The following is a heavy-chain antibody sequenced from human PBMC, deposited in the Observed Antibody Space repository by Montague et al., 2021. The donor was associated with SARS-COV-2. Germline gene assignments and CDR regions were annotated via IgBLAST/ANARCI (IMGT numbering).Heavy chain of an antibody. V-gene: IGHV4-59*01. J-gene: IGHJ4*02. Sequence: SETLSLTCTVSGGSISPYYWSWIRQPPGKGLEWIGNIYYTGSTNYSSSLKSRLTISADTSENQLSLKVTSVTPADTAVYYCARVGWELRVGDYYLDYWGQGTLVTVSS. CDR1: GGSISPYY. D-gene: IGHD1-26*01. CDR2: IYYTGST. CDR3: ARVGWELRVGDYYLDY.